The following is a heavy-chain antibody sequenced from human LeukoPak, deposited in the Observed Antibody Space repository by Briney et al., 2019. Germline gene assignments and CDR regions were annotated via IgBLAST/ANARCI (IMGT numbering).Heavy chain of an antibody. CDR3: AREGGHYYDSSGYNDY. CDR2: ISYDGSNK. Sequence: PGGSLRLSCAASGFTFSSYGMHWVRQAPGKGLEWVAVISYDGSNKYYADSVKGRFTISRDNSKNTLYLQMNSLRAEDTAVYYCAREGGHYYDSSGYNDYWGQGTQVTVSS. D-gene: IGHD3-22*01. CDR1: GFTFSSYG. J-gene: IGHJ4*02. V-gene: IGHV3-30*19.